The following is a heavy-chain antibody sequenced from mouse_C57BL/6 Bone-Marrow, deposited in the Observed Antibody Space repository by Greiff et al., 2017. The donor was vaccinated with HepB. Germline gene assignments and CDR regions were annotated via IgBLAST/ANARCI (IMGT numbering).Heavy chain of an antibody. D-gene: IGHD1-1*01. V-gene: IGHV1-4*01. CDR2: INPSSGYT. Sequence: QVQLQQSGAELARPGASVKMSCKASGYTFTSYTMHWVKQRPGQGLEWIGYINPSSGYTKYNQKFKDKATLTADISSSTAYMQLSSLTSEDSAVYYCAFITTVVDYGYFDVWGTGTTVTVSS. CDR1: GYTFTSYT. CDR3: AFITTVVDYGYFDV. J-gene: IGHJ1*03.